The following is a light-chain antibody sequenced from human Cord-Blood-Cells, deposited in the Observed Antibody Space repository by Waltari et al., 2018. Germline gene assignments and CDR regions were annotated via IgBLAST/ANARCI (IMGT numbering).Light chain of an antibody. CDR1: QSISSY. CDR2: AAS. CDR3: QQSYSTPPFT. V-gene: IGKV1-39*01. Sequence: DLQMTQSPSSLSASVGDRVTITCRASQSISSYLNWYQQKPGKAPKLLIYAASSLQSGGRSRFSGSGSGTDFTLTISSLQPEDFATDSCQQSYSTPPFTFGPGTKVDIK. J-gene: IGKJ3*01.